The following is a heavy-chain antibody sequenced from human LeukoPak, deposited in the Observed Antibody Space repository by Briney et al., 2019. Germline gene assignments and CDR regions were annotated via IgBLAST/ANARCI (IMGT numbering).Heavy chain of an antibody. CDR2: ISSSSSAI. Sequence: GRSLRLSCAASGFTFGSYSMNWVRHAPGTGQERVSYISSSSSAIYYADSVKGRFTISRDNAKNSLYLQMHSLRAEDTAVHYCARGQGGPAGDYWGEGTLVTVSS. CDR1: GFTFGSYS. D-gene: IGHD2-15*01. J-gene: IGHJ4*02. V-gene: IGHV3-48*01. CDR3: ARGQGGPAGDY.